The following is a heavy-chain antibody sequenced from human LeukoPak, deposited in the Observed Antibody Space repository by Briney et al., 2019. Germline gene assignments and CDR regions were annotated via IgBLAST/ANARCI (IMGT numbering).Heavy chain of an antibody. Sequence: GGSLRLSCAASGFTFSSYEMNWVRQAPGKGLEWVSYISSSGSTIHYADSVKGRFTISRDKAKNSLYLQMNSLRAEDTAVYYCARDTGGWDHTQFDYWGQGTLVTVSS. CDR2: ISSSGSTI. D-gene: IGHD6-19*01. CDR1: GFTFSSYE. V-gene: IGHV3-48*03. CDR3: ARDTGGWDHTQFDY. J-gene: IGHJ4*02.